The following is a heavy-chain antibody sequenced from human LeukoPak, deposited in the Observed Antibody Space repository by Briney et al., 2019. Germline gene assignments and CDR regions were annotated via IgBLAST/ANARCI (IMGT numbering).Heavy chain of an antibody. D-gene: IGHD6-19*01. J-gene: IGHJ6*03. V-gene: IGHV4-59*08. CDR3: ARHIAKGGGWYDTTYYYYYMDV. Sequence: PSETLSLTCTVSGGSISSYYWSWIRQPPGKGLEWIGYIYYSGSTNYNPSLKSRVTISVDTSKNQFSLKLSSVTAADTAVYYCARHIAKGGGWYDTTYYYYYMDVWGKGTTATVSS. CDR1: GGSISSYY. CDR2: IYYSGST.